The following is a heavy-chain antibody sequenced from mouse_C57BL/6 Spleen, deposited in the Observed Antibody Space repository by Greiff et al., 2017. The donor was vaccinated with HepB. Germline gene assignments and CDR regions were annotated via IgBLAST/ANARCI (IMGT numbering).Heavy chain of an antibody. Sequence: QVQLQQSGAELVRPGASVTLSCKASGYTFTDYEMHWVKQTPVHGLEWIGAIDPDTGGTAYNQKFKGKAILTADKSSSTAYMELRSLTSEDSVVYYCTRERIWGQGTTLTVSS. CDR2: IDPDTGGT. J-gene: IGHJ2*01. V-gene: IGHV1-15*01. CDR3: TRERI. CDR1: GYTFTDYE.